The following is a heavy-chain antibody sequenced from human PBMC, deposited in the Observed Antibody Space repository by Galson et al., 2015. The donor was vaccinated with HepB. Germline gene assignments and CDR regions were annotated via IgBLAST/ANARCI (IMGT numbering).Heavy chain of an antibody. D-gene: IGHD6-13*01. J-gene: IGHJ5*02. CDR1: GFTFSSYA. CDR2: ISYDGSNK. Sequence: SLRLSCAASGFTFSSYAMHWVRQAPGKGLEWVAVISYDGSNKYYADSVKGRFTISRDNSKNTLYLQMNSLRAEYTAVYYCARSIAAAGTWSGHWFDPWGQGTLVTVSS. CDR3: ARSIAAAGTWSGHWFDP. V-gene: IGHV3-30-3*01.